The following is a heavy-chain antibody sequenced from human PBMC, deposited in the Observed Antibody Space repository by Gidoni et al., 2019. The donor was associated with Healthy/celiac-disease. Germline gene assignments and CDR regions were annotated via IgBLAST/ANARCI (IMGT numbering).Heavy chain of an antibody. CDR3: ARGRAGGYYYYGMDV. Sequence: QVQLVQSGAEVKKPGASVKVSCKASGYTFTSYYMHWVRQAPGQGLEWMGIINPSGGSTSYAQKFQGRVTMTRDTSTSTVYMELSSLRSEDTAVYYCARGRAGGYYYYGMDVWGQGTTVTVSS. CDR1: GYTFTSYY. CDR2: INPSGGST. J-gene: IGHJ6*02. V-gene: IGHV1-46*01. D-gene: IGHD3-16*01.